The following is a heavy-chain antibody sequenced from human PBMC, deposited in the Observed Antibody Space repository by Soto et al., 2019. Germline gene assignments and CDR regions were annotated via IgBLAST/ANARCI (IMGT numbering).Heavy chain of an antibody. D-gene: IGHD3-9*01. CDR3: ARDNFQFHDILTGYRYYYYHYGMDV. CDR1: GFTFSDYY. CDR2: ISSSSSYT. Sequence: GSLRLSCAASGFTFSDYYMSWIRQAPGKGLEWVSYISSSSSYTNYADSVKGRFTISRDNAKNSLYLQMNSLRAEDTAVYYCARDNFQFHDILTGYRYYYYHYGMDVWGQGTTVTVSS. J-gene: IGHJ6*02. V-gene: IGHV3-11*06.